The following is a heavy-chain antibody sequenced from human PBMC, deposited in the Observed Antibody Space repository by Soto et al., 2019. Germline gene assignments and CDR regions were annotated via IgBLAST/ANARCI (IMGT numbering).Heavy chain of an antibody. CDR1: GYTFTSYG. CDR3: ARNIVVVPAAMGSDAFDI. CDR2: ISAYNGNT. Sequence: QVQLVQSGAEVKKPGASVKVSCKASGYTFTSYGISWVRQAPGQGLEWMGCISAYNGNTNYAQKLQGRDTMTTDTSTSTAYMELRSLRSDDTAVYYCARNIVVVPAAMGSDAFDIWGQGTMVTVSS. J-gene: IGHJ3*02. D-gene: IGHD2-2*01. V-gene: IGHV1-18*01.